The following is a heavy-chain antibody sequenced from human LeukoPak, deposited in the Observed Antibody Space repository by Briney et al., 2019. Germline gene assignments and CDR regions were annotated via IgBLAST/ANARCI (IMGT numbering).Heavy chain of an antibody. Sequence: GGSLRLSCAASGFTFSSYCMHWVRQAPGKGLEWVSAISGSGGSTYYADSVKGRFTISRDNSKNTLYMQMNSLRAEDTAVYYCAKTLRAAAASASAFDIWGQGTMVTVSS. CDR1: GFTFSSYC. D-gene: IGHD6-13*01. CDR3: AKTLRAAAASASAFDI. CDR2: ISGSGGST. V-gene: IGHV3-23*01. J-gene: IGHJ3*02.